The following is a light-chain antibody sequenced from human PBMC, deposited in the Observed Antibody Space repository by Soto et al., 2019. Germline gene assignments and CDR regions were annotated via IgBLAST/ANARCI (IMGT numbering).Light chain of an antibody. V-gene: IGKV3-15*01. CDR2: DTA. CDR1: QSVSSK. CDR3: QQYNVWPPIT. Sequence: EIVMTQYPATLSVPPGERSTIPCRASQSVSSKLAWYQQRPGQAPRLVLYDTATRATGIPARFSGSGSGTEFTLTISSLLSEDFAVYYCQQYNVWPPITFGQGTRLEI. J-gene: IGKJ5*01.